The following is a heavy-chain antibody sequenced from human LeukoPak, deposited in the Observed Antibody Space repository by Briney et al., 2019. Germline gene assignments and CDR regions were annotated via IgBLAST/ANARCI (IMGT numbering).Heavy chain of an antibody. Sequence: ASVKVSCKVSGYTLTELSMHWVRQAPPEELEWMGGFDPEDGETIYAQKFQGRVTMTEDTSTDTAYMELSSLRSEDTAVYYCATSGQWLVPRGAFDIWGQGTMVTVSS. J-gene: IGHJ3*02. CDR2: FDPEDGET. D-gene: IGHD6-19*01. CDR3: ATSGQWLVPRGAFDI. V-gene: IGHV1-24*01. CDR1: GYTLTELS.